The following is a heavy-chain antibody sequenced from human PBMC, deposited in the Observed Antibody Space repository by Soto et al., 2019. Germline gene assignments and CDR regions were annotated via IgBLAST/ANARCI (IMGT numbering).Heavy chain of an antibody. Sequence: ASVKVSCKASGYTFSDYYIHWVRQAPGQGLEWMGWIDPNSGGTKYAPKFQGGVTMTRDTSITTAYMELSRLRSGDTAVYYCAREPATAKPEGVDFWGQGTLVTVSS. CDR2: IDPNSGGT. J-gene: IGHJ4*02. V-gene: IGHV1-2*02. CDR3: AREPATAKPEGVDF. CDR1: GYTFSDYY. D-gene: IGHD1-1*01.